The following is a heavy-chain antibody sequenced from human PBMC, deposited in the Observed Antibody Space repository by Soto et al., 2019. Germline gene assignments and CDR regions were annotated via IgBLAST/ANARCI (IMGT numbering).Heavy chain of an antibody. CDR1: GFTFSTFD. D-gene: IGHD6-19*01. CDR3: VKGAWLDY. Sequence: GGSLSLSCAASGFTFSTFDMSWVRQPPGKGLEWVSVISGRDDSANYADSVKGRFTISKDKSSNTLYLQMNNLRAEDTAVYYCVKGAWLDYWGQGTLVTVSS. CDR2: ISGRDDSA. V-gene: IGHV3-23*01. J-gene: IGHJ4*02.